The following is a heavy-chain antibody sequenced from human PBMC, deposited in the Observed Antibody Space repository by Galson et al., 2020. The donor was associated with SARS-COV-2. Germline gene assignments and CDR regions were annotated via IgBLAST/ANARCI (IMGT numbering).Heavy chain of an antibody. CDR3: ARVTYYDYVWGSYRYSYFDY. CDR2: IYYSGST. V-gene: IGHV4-39*07. D-gene: IGHD3-16*02. CDR1: GGSISSSSYY. J-gene: IGHJ4*02. Sequence: SETLSLTCTVSGGSISSSSYYWGWIRQPPGKGLEWIGSIYYSGSTYYNPSLKSRVTISVDTSKNQFSLKLSSVTAADTAVYYCARVTYYDYVWGSYRYSYFDYWGQGTLVTVSS.